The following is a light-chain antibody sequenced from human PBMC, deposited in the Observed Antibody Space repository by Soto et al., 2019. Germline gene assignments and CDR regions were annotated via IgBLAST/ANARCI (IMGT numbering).Light chain of an antibody. CDR2: AAF. CDR3: QQLYDYPIT. Sequence: IPLTQYPSSLSASVGDRVDITCRASQGINSDLAWYQQKPGKTPKLLISAAFGLEGGVPTRFSGSGSGADFTLTISSLQPEDSGTYYCQQLYDYPITFGPGTKVDVK. V-gene: IGKV1-9*01. CDR1: QGINSD. J-gene: IGKJ3*01.